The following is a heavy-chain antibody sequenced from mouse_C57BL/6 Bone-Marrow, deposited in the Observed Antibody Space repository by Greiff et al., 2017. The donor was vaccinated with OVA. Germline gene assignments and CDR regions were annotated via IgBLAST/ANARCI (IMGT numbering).Heavy chain of an antibody. CDR3: ARHYDYPYWYFDV. Sequence: EVQLMESGGGLVKPGASLKLSCAASGFTFSDYGMHWVRQAPEQGLEWVAYISSGSSTIYYADTVKGRFTISRDNAKNTLFMQMTSLRSEDTAMYYCARHYDYPYWYFDVWGTGTTVTVSS. V-gene: IGHV5-17*01. D-gene: IGHD2-4*01. CDR1: GFTFSDYG. J-gene: IGHJ1*03. CDR2: ISSGSSTI.